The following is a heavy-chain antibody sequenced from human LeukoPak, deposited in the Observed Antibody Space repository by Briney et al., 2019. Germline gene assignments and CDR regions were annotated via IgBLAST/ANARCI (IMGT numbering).Heavy chain of an antibody. CDR3: ASSGWSGSFPYYFDY. V-gene: IGHV4-59*01. D-gene: IGHD6-19*01. Sequence: PSETLSLTCTASGGSISSYYWSWIRQPPGKGLEWIGYTYYSGSTNYNPSLKSRVTISVDTSKNQFSLKLSSVTAADTAVYYCASSGWSGSFPYYFDYWGQGTLVTVSS. J-gene: IGHJ4*02. CDR1: GGSISSYY. CDR2: TYYSGST.